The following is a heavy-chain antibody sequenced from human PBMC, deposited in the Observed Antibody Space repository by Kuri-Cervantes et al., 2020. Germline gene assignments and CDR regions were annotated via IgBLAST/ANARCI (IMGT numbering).Heavy chain of an antibody. J-gene: IGHJ6*03. Sequence: GGSLRLSCAASGFTFSSYGMHWVRQAPGKGLEWVAFIRYDGSNKYYADSVKGRFTISRDNAKNSLYLQMNSLRAEDTAVYYCARGGLVVVPAALTTHYYYYCMDVWGKGTTVTVSS. V-gene: IGHV3-30*02. D-gene: IGHD2-2*01. CDR1: GFTFSSYG. CDR2: IRYDGSNK. CDR3: ARGGLVVVPAALTTHYYYYCMDV.